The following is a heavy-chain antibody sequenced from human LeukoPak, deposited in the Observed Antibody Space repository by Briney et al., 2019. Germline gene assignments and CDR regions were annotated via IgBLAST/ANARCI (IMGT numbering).Heavy chain of an antibody. CDR2: INPSGGST. CDR3: ARDTPISGYDSPLFDY. Sequence: GASVKVSCKASGYTFTSYYMHWVRQAPGQGLEWKGIINPSGGSTSYAQKFQGRVTMTRDTSTSTVYMELSSLRSEDTAVYYCARDTPISGYDSPLFDYWGQGTLVTVSS. D-gene: IGHD5-12*01. V-gene: IGHV1-46*01. CDR1: GYTFTSYY. J-gene: IGHJ4*02.